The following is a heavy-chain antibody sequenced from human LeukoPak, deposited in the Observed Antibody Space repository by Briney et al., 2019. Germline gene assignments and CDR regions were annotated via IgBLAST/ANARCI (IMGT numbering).Heavy chain of an antibody. CDR2: IIPIFGTA. CDR1: GGTFSSYA. V-gene: IGHV1-69*13. D-gene: IGHD3-3*01. Sequence: ASVKVSCKASGGTFSSYAISWVRQAPGQGLEWMGGIIPIFGTANYAQKFQGRVTITADESTSTAYMELSSLRSEDTAVYYCARKDFWSGYYGHDAFDIWGQGTMVTVSS. J-gene: IGHJ3*02. CDR3: ARKDFWSGYYGHDAFDI.